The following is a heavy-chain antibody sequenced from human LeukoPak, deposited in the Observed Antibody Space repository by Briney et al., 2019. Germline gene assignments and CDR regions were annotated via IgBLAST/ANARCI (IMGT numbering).Heavy chain of an antibody. J-gene: IGHJ3*02. CDR2: INSDRSST. V-gene: IGHV3-74*01. D-gene: IGHD6-19*01. CDR1: GFTFSSYW. Sequence: GGSLRLSCAASGFTFSSYWMHWVRQAPGKGLVWVSRINSDRSSTSYADSVKGRFTISRDNAKNTLYLQMNSLRAEDTAVYYCARRGIAVAGLQVNAFDIWGQGTMVTVSS. CDR3: ARRGIAVAGLQVNAFDI.